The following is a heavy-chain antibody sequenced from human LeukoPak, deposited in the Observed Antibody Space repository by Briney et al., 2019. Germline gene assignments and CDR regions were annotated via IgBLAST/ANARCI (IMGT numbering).Heavy chain of an antibody. V-gene: IGHV1-8*01. CDR2: MNPNSGNT. Sequence: ASVKVSCKASGYTFTSYDINWVRQATGQGLEWMGWMNPNSGNTGYAQKFQGRVTMTRDTSISTAYMELSRLRSDDTAVYYCARSLTIFGVVPIGWFDPWGQGTLVTVSS. D-gene: IGHD3-3*01. J-gene: IGHJ5*02. CDR1: GYTFTSYD. CDR3: ARSLTIFGVVPIGWFDP.